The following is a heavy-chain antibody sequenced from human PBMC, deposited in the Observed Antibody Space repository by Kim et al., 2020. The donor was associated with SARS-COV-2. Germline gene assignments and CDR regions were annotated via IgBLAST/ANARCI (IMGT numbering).Heavy chain of an antibody. CDR1: GFTFISYP. CDR3: ARASGSSTWYPDY. V-gene: IGHV3-64*01. J-gene: IGHJ4*02. CDR2: VTNKGGST. D-gene: IGHD6-13*01. Sequence: GGSLRLSCVASGFTFISYPMHWVRQAPGKGLEYVSGVTNKGGSTYYASSVKGRFTISRDNSKNTLYLQMASLRADDMGVYYCARASGSSTWYPDYWGLGTLVTISS.